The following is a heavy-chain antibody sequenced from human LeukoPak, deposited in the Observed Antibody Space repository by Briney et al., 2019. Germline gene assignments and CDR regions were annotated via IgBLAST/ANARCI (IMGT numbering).Heavy chain of an antibody. CDR3: ARGGAHSFGHPYFDY. J-gene: IGHJ4*02. Sequence: SETLSLTCSVSGGSISSHYLSWIRQPPGKGLEWIWYVYYSGSTNYNPSLKIRVTISVDTSKNQFSLNWRSVTAADTAVYFCARGGAHSFGHPYFDYWGQGTLVTVSA. D-gene: IGHD5-18*01. V-gene: IGHV4-59*11. CDR1: GGSISSHY. CDR2: VYYSGST.